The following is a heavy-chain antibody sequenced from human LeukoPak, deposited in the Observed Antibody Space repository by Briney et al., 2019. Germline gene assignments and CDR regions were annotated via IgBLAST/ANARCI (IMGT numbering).Heavy chain of an antibody. V-gene: IGHV3-11*01. D-gene: IGHD1-26*01. CDR3: ARMRYGRPYIWFDP. Sequence: GGSLRLSCAASGFTFSDYYMSWLRQAPGKGLEWVSYISSSGSTIYYADSVKGRFTISRDNAKNSLYLQMNSLRAEDTAVYYCARMRYGRPYIWFDPWGQGTLVTVSS. J-gene: IGHJ5*02. CDR2: ISSSGSTI. CDR1: GFTFSDYY.